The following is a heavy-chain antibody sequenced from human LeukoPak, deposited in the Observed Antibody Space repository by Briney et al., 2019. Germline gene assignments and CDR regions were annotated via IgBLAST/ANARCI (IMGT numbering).Heavy chain of an antibody. V-gene: IGHV3-7*01. CDR2: IKQDGSEK. J-gene: IGHJ4*02. CDR3: ATMKY. CDR1: GFTFSSYA. Sequence: GGTLRLSCAASGFTFSSYAMGWVRQAPGKGLEWVASIKQDGSEKYYVDSVKGRFTISRDNAKNSLYLQMNSLRADDTAVYYCATMKYWGQGTLVTVSS.